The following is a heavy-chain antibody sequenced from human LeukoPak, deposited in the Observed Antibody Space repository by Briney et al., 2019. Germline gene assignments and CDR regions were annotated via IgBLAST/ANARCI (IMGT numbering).Heavy chain of an antibody. CDR1: DFTFNKDW. D-gene: IGHD6-6*01. J-gene: IGHJ4*02. CDR2: ISSSSSYI. Sequence: GGSLRLSCAASDFTFNKDWMNWVRQAPGKGLEWVSSISSSSSYIYYADSVKGRFTISRDNAKNSLYLQMNSLRAEDTAVYYCARGGSMKQLVGRGGRYFDYWGQGTLVTVSS. V-gene: IGHV3-21*01. CDR3: ARGGSMKQLVGRGGRYFDY.